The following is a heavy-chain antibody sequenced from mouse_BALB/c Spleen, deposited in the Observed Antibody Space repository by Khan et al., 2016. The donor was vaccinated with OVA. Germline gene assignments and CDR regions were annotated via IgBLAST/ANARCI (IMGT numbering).Heavy chain of an antibody. CDR1: GFSLTNYG. J-gene: IGHJ4*01. V-gene: IGHV2-6-1*01. D-gene: IGHD2-10*01. CDR2: IWSDGST. CDR3: ARQPYYHYNVMDY. Sequence: QVTLKESGPGLVAPSQSLSITCTISGFSLTNYGVHWVRQPPGKGLEWLVVIWSDGSTTYNSALKSRLTITKDNSKSQVFLKMTSLQTDDTAIYFCARQPYYHYNVMDYWGQGTSVTVSS.